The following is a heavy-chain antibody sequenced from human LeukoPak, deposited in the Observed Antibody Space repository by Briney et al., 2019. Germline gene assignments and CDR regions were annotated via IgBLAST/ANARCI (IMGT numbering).Heavy chain of an antibody. D-gene: IGHD3-22*01. CDR1: GFTFSSHG. Sequence: GGSLRLSCAASGFTFSSHGMHWVRQAPGKGLEWVAVIWYDGSNKYYADSVKGRFTISRDNSKNTLYLQMNSLRAEDTAVYYCAKDRWSWFRGYYDSSGYLDYWGQGTLVTVSS. CDR2: IWYDGSNK. CDR3: AKDRWSWFRGYYDSSGYLDY. J-gene: IGHJ4*02. V-gene: IGHV3-33*06.